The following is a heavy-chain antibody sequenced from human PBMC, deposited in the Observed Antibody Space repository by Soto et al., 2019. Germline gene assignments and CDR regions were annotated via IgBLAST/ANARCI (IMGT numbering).Heavy chain of an antibody. CDR2: IYYSGST. J-gene: IGHJ6*02. CDR1: GGSISSYY. CDR3: ARAGTTVIHPLSGMDV. D-gene: IGHD4-17*01. Sequence: SETLSLTCTVSGGSISSYYWSWIRQPPGKGLEWIGYIYYSGSTNYNPSLKSRVTISVDTSKNQFSLKLSSVTAADTAVYYCARAGTTVIHPLSGMDVWGQGTTVTVSS. V-gene: IGHV4-59*01.